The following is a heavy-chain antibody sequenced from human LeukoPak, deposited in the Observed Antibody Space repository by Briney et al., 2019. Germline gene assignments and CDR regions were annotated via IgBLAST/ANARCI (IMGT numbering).Heavy chain of an antibody. CDR3: ARDLVIRPAAAVTPFGY. J-gene: IGHJ4*02. D-gene: IGHD6-13*01. V-gene: IGHV1-46*01. CDR1: GYTFTSYY. CDR2: INPSGGST. Sequence: ASVKVSCKASGYTFTSYYMHWVRQAPRQGLEWMGIINPSGGSTSYAQKFQGRVTMTRDTSTSTVYMELSSLRSEDTAVYYCARDLVIRPAAAVTPFGYWGQGTLVTVSS.